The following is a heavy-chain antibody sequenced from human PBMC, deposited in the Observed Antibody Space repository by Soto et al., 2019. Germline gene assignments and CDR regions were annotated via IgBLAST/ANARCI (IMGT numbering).Heavy chain of an antibody. J-gene: IGHJ6*03. CDR1: GFTFSNYW. D-gene: IGHD2-15*01. CDR3: ARGDCVGGTCYSLAGSFYDYMDL. CDR2: INSDGSVS. V-gene: IGHV3-74*01. Sequence: EVKLVESGGGLVQPGGSLRLSCAASGFTFSNYWMYWVRQAPGKGLVWVSRINSDGSVSSYADSVKGRLTISRDNVKNTLYLQMNSLRVEYTAVYYCARGDCVGGTCYSLAGSFYDYMDLWGKGTTVTVFS.